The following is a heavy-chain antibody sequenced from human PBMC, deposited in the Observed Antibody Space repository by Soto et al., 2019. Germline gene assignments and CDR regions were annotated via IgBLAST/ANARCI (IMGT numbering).Heavy chain of an antibody. V-gene: IGHV4-39*01. D-gene: IGHD6-19*01. CDR2: IYYSGST. CDR1: GGSISSSSYY. J-gene: IGHJ5*02. CDR3: ACNSGDWYWLDP. Sequence: LSLTCTVSGGSISSSSYYWGWIRQPPGKGLEWIGSIYYSGSTYYNPSLKSRVTISVDTSKNQFSLKLSSVTAADTAVYYCACNSGDWYWLDPWGQGTLVTVSS.